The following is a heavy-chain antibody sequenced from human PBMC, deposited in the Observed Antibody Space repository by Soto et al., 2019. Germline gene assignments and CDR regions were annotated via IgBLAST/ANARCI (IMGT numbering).Heavy chain of an antibody. J-gene: IGHJ6*02. CDR2: ISGSGGST. CDR3: AKGPWNAGEGLYYYYGMDV. CDR1: GFTFSSYA. D-gene: IGHD1-1*01. Sequence: TGGSLRLSCAASGFTFSSYAMSWVRQAPGRGLEWVSAISGSGGSTYYADSVKGRFTISRDNSKNTLYLQMNSLRAEDTAVYYCAKGPWNAGEGLYYYYGMDVWGQGTTVTVSS. V-gene: IGHV3-23*01.